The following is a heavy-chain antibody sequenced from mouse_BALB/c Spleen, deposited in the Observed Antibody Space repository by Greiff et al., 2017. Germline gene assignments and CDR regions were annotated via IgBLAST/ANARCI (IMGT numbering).Heavy chain of an antibody. V-gene: IGHV1-20*02. CDR2: INPYNGDT. CDR1: GYSFTGYF. CDR3: ASASTVYYAMDY. Sequence: EVQLQQSGPELVKPGASVKISCKASGYSFTGYFMNWVMQSHGKSLEWIGRINPYNGDTFYNQKFKGKATLTVDKSSSTAHMELRSLASEDSAVYYCASASTVYYAMDYWGQGTSVTVSS. J-gene: IGHJ4*01.